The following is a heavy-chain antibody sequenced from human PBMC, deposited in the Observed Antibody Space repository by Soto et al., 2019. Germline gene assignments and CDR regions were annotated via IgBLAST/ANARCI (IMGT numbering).Heavy chain of an antibody. CDR3: ARDLWGYCGTDCYPLDV. CDR1: GGSISGYY. CDR2: MYNTGST. D-gene: IGHD2-21*02. V-gene: IGHV4-59*01. J-gene: IGHJ6*02. Sequence: SETLSLTCTVSGGSISGYYWSWLRQPPGKGLEWIGYMYNTGSTVYNPSLKSRVTISVDTSKNQFSLKLNSVTAADTAVYYCARDLWGYCGTDCYPLDVWGQGTTVTVS.